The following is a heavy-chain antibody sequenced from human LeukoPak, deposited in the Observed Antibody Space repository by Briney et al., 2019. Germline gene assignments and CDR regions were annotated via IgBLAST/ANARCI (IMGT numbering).Heavy chain of an antibody. J-gene: IGHJ4*02. CDR1: GFTFSSYA. V-gene: IGHV3-23*01. D-gene: IGHD3-22*01. Sequence: GGSLRLSCAASGFTFSSYAMSWVRQAPGKGLERVSAISGSGGSTYYADSVKGRFTISRDNSKNTLYLQMNSLRAEDTAVYYCAKDPYYDSSGYYSNYFDYWGQGTLVTVSS. CDR2: ISGSGGST. CDR3: AKDPYYDSSGYYSNYFDY.